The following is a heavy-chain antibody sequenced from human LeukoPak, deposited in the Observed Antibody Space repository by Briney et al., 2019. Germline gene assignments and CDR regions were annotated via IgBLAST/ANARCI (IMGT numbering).Heavy chain of an antibody. Sequence: PGGSLRLSCLASGVTFSSYGMHWVRQAPGKGLEWVAFIRSDGSNEYYIDSVKGRFTLSRDNSKNTLYLQMNSLRAEDTAVYYCAKDSAVSGSYPDASDIWGQGTMVTVS. CDR3: AKDSAVSGSYPDASDI. J-gene: IGHJ3*02. D-gene: IGHD1-26*01. CDR1: GVTFSSYG. CDR2: IRSDGSNE. V-gene: IGHV3-30*02.